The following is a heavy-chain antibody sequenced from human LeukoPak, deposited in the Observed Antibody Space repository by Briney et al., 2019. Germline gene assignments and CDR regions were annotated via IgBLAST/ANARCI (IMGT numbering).Heavy chain of an antibody. V-gene: IGHV4-39*01. Sequence: PSETLSLTCTVSGDSFSSSGYYWVWIRQPPGKGLEWVGTVSYSGSTYYNPSLKSRVTTSADTPKRQFSLRLSSVSAADTAVNYCARQVVPGYYDYWGQGTLVTVSS. CDR1: GDSFSSSGYY. D-gene: IGHD2-21*01. CDR3: ARQVVPGYYDY. CDR2: VSYSGST. J-gene: IGHJ4*02.